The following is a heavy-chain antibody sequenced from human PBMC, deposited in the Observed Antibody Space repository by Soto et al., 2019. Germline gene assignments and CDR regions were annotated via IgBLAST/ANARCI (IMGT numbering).Heavy chain of an antibody. V-gene: IGHV4-38-2*01. CDR2: ISRSGST. J-gene: IGHJ4*02. CDR3: ARTNRGDIGGSLA. D-gene: IGHD2-15*01. Sequence: PSETLSLTCAVSGYSISSGYYWGWIRQPPGKGLEWIGSISRSGSTYYNPSLKSRVTISVDTPKNQFSLRLSSVTAADTAVYYCARTNRGDIGGSLAWGQGAPVTVSS. CDR1: GYSISSGYY.